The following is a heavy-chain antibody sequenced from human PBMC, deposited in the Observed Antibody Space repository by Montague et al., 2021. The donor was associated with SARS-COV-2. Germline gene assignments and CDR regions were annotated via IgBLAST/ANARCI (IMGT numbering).Heavy chain of an antibody. Sequence: SETLSLTCTVSGASVRSGNSYWNWIRQPPGKGLEWIGYISYSGSTNYSPSLKSRVTISVDTSKNQLSLKVISATAADTAVYYCATYRLRDLVLMVNAHDAFDIWGQGTMVIVSS. J-gene: IGHJ3*02. D-gene: IGHD2-8*01. V-gene: IGHV4-61*01. CDR1: GASVRSGNSY. CDR3: ATYRLRDLVLMVNAHDAFDI. CDR2: ISYSGST.